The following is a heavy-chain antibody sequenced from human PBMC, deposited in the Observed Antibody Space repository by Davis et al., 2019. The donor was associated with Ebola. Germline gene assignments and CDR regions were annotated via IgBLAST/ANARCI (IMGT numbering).Heavy chain of an antibody. CDR3: ARRLVWDWFDP. CDR2: ISAYNGNT. J-gene: IGHJ5*02. V-gene: IGHV1-18*01. Sequence: AAPLKVSCKASGFTFTSYCFSWVRQAPGQGLEWMGWISAYNGNTNYAQKLQGRVTMTTDTSTSTAYMELRSLRSDDTAVYYCARRLVWDWFDPWGQGTLVTVSS. CDR1: GFTFTSYC. D-gene: IGHD6-19*01.